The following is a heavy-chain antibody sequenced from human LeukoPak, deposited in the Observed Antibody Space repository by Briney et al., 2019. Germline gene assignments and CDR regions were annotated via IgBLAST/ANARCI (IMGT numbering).Heavy chain of an antibody. J-gene: IGHJ6*02. CDR2: IYYSGST. CDR3: ARHSGYGYGYYYYGMDV. Sequence: SETLSLTCTVSGGSISSHYWSWIRQPPGKGLEWIGYIYYSGSTNYNPSLKSRVTISVDTSKNQFSLKLSSVTAADTAVYYCARHSGYGYGYYYYGMDVWGQGTTVTVSS. CDR1: GGSISSHY. V-gene: IGHV4-59*08. D-gene: IGHD5-18*01.